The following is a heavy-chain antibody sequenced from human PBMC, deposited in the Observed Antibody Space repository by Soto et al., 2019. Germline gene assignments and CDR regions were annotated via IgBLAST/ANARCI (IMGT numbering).Heavy chain of an antibody. CDR3: AAAEASTRNLAPYYLDF. J-gene: IGHJ4*02. Sequence: EALSLTCTVSGGSMRNYFWTWIRQPPGKGLEWIGYIHYSGTTSFFPSYNPSLRSRVTISEDTSKNQFSLKLLSVTTADTAVYFCAAAEASTRNLAPYYLDFWGQGTLVTVSS. CDR1: GGSMRNYF. D-gene: IGHD2-15*01. V-gene: IGHV4-59*01. CDR2: IHYSGTT.